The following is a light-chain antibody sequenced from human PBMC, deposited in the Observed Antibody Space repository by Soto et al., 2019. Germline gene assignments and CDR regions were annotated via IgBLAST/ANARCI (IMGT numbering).Light chain of an antibody. CDR3: QHNNTWPPVT. Sequence: EVVMTQSPATVSLFPGEGVTLSCRASQTISNDLAWYHQQPGQAPRLIIFGASTSATSVPDRFSGGGSGKEFTPTIRRLQSDDFVYYCCQHNNTWPPVTFGGGTKVEIK. J-gene: IGKJ4*01. V-gene: IGKV3-15*01. CDR1: QTISND. CDR2: GAS.